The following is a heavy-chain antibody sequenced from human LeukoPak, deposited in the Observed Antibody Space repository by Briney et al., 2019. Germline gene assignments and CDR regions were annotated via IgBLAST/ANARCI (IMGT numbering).Heavy chain of an antibody. CDR1: GGSITSDY. Sequence: SETLSLTCTVPGGSITSDYSSWIRQPPGKGLEWIGYIYYSGSTNYNPSLKSRVTISVDPSKNQFSLKLSSVTAADTAVYYCAISKTNIAVAGTWGQGTLVTVSS. CDR3: AISKTNIAVAGT. CDR2: IYYSGST. J-gene: IGHJ5*02. D-gene: IGHD6-19*01. V-gene: IGHV4-59*08.